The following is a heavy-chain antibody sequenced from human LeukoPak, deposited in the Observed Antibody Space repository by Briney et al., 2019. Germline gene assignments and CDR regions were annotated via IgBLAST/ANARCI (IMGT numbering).Heavy chain of an antibody. D-gene: IGHD3/OR15-3a*01. J-gene: IGHJ6*03. CDR3: ASHGVDYPPYYYYMDV. CDR2: ISSSSSTI. CDR1: GFTFSSYS. V-gene: IGHV3-48*01. Sequence: PGGSLRLSCAASGFTFSSYSMNWVRQAPGKGLEWVSYISSSSSTIYYADSVKGRFTISRDNAKNSLYLQMNSLRAEDTAVYYCASHGVDYPPYYYYMDVWGKGTTVTVSS.